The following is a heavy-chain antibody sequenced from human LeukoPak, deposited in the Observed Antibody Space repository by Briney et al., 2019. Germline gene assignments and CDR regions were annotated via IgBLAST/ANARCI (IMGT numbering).Heavy chain of an antibody. CDR3: ARVGSYGYDAFDI. CDR2: ISYDGTNK. D-gene: IGHD5-18*01. V-gene: IGHV3-30-3*01. J-gene: IGHJ3*02. CDR1: EFTFSTYA. Sequence: GGSLRLSCAASEFTFSTYAMHWVRQAPGKGLEWVAVISYDGTNKYYADSVKGRFTISRDNSKNTLYLQMNSLRAGDTAVYYCARVGSYGYDAFDIWAKGQWSPSPQ.